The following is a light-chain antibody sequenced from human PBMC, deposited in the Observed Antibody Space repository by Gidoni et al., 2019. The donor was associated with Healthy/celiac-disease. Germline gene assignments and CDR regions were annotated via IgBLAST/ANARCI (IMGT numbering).Light chain of an antibody. Sequence: EIVLTQSPATLSLSPGERATLSCRASQSVSSNLAWYQQKPGQAPRLLIYDASNRATGIPARFSGSGSGTDLTLTISSLEPEDFEVYYCQRRRNRPRLTFGGGTKVEIK. CDR2: DAS. CDR3: QRRRNRPRLT. J-gene: IGKJ4*01. V-gene: IGKV3-11*01. CDR1: QSVSSN.